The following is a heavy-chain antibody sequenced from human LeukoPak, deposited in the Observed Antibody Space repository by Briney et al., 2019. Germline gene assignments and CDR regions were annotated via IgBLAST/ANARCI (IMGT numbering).Heavy chain of an antibody. Sequence: SETLSLTCAVYGGSFSGYYWSWIRQPPGKGLEWIGEINHSGSTNYNPSLKSRVTISVDTSKNQFSLKLSSVTAADTAVYYCARGTGYGSSWYRIHYYYGMDVWGQGTTVTVSS. CDR3: ARGTGYGSSWYRIHYYYGMDV. CDR1: GGSFSGYY. V-gene: IGHV4-34*01. J-gene: IGHJ6*02. CDR2: INHSGST. D-gene: IGHD6-13*01.